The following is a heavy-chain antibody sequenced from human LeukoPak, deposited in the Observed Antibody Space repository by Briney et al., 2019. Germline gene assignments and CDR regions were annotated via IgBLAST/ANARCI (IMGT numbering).Heavy chain of an antibody. CDR3: AKEGGTMFFDS. CDR2: FSGNGKTT. D-gene: IGHD3-3*01. CDR1: GFTFSSYS. Sequence: PGGSLRLSCAASGFTFSSYSMNWVRQVPGKGLEWVSLFSGNGKTTYYADSVKGRFTIFRDDSKNSVTLQMNSLRSDDSALYFCAKEGGTMFFDSWGQGTLVTVSS. V-gene: IGHV3-43*01. J-gene: IGHJ5*01.